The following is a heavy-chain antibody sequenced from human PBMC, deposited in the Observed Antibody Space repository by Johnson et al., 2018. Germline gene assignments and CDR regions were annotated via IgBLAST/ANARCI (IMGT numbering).Heavy chain of an antibody. Sequence: VQLVQAGAEVKEPGESLKISCKGSGYSFARYWIGWVRQMPGRGLEWMGIIYPGDSDTRYSPSFQGQVTISADKSISTAYLQGSSLKASDTAMYYCARPGAADRSAFDIWGQGTMVTVSS. J-gene: IGHJ3*02. D-gene: IGHD1-14*01. CDR2: IYPGDSDT. CDR3: ARPGAADRSAFDI. CDR1: GYSFARYW. V-gene: IGHV5-51*01.